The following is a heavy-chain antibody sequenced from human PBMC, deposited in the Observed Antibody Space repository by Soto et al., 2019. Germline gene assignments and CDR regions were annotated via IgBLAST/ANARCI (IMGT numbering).Heavy chain of an antibody. J-gene: IGHJ3*02. CDR3: ARDISGVVVVAAREGFDI. CDR2: ICYSGST. V-gene: IGHV4-31*03. Sequence: SETLSLTCTVSGCSISSGGFYWSWIRPHPGIGLVWLGYICYSGSTYYNPSHKSRFTISVDTSKNQFSLKLSSVTAADTAVYYCARDISGVVVVAAREGFDIWGQGTMVTVSS. D-gene: IGHD2-15*01. CDR1: GCSISSGGFY.